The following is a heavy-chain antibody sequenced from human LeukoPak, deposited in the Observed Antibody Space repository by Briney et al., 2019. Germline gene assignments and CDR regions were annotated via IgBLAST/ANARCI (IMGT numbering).Heavy chain of an antibody. CDR3: VRDVDDYDHHRGDS. CDR2: MSGSGTTI. Sequence: GGSLRLSCAASGFTFSDYYMTWIRQAPGKGLERISYMSGSGTTIYYADSVKGRFTISRDNAKNSLYLQMNSLRAEDTAVYYCVRDVDDYDHHRGDSWGQGTLVTVSS. D-gene: IGHD4-17*01. J-gene: IGHJ4*02. CDR1: GFTFSDYY. V-gene: IGHV3-11*01.